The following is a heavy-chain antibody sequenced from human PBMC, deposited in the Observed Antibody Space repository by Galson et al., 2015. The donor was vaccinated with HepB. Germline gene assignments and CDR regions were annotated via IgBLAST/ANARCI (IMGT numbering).Heavy chain of an antibody. J-gene: IGHJ4*02. CDR1: GFTFSSYA. Sequence: SLRLSCAASGFTFSSYAMSWVRQAPGKGLEWVSFIYAGGTTYDADSVKGRFTISKDNSKNTLYLQMNSLRAEDTAVYYCATWDTAMVGFDYWGQGTLVTVSS. CDR2: IYAGGTT. CDR3: ATWDTAMVGFDY. D-gene: IGHD5-18*01. V-gene: IGHV3-66*01.